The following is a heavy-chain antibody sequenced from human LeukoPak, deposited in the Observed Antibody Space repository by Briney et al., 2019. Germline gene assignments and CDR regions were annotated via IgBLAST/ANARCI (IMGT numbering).Heavy chain of an antibody. CDR2: ISGSGGST. D-gene: IGHD6-13*01. CDR1: GFTFSSYA. Sequence: GGSLRLSCAASGFTFSSYAMSWVHQAPGKGLEWVSAISGSGGSTYYADSVKGRFTISRDNSKNTLYLQMNSLRAEDTAVYYCAKDLKGIAAAGREGRPDYGGQGTPVTVSS. J-gene: IGHJ4*02. CDR3: AKDLKGIAAAGREGRPDY. V-gene: IGHV3-23*01.